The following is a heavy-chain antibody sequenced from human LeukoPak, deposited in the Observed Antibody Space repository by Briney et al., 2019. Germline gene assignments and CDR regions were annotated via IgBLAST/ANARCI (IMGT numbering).Heavy chain of an antibody. D-gene: IGHD3-10*01. CDR1: GFTFSRYW. V-gene: IGHV3-7*05. CDR2: IKQDGREK. J-gene: IGHJ4*02. CDR3: ARGRYGSGASDHDY. Sequence: PGGSLRLSCAASGFTFSRYWMTWVRQAPGKGLERVANIKQDGREKYYVDSVKGRFTISRDNAKNSLYLQMNSLRAEDTAVYYCARGRYGSGASDHDYWGQGTLVTVSS.